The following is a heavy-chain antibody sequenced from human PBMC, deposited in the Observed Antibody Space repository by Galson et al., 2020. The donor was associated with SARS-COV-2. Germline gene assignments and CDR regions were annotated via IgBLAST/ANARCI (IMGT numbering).Heavy chain of an antibody. CDR3: ARDHNYSRLGV. CDR2: INSDGSRT. D-gene: IGHD1-26*01. J-gene: IGHJ6*02. V-gene: IGHV3-74*01. Sequence: PGKGLVWLSLINSDGSRTIYADSVKGRFTISRDNAKNTLYLQMSSLGAEDTAVYYCARDHNYSRLGVWGQGTTVIVSS.